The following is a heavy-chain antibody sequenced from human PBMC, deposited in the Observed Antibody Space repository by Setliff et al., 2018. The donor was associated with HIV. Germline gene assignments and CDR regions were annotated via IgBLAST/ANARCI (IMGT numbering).Heavy chain of an antibody. Sequence: RLSCAASGFTFSSYAMTWVRQGPGKGLEWVSGITSGGGTIYYADSVKGRFTISRDNSKNTLYLQMNSLRAEDTAVYYCAKGGYSSSWAPNWFDPWGQGTLVTVSS. V-gene: IGHV3-23*01. J-gene: IGHJ5*02. CDR1: GFTFSSYA. CDR2: ITSGGGTI. CDR3: AKGGYSSSWAPNWFDP. D-gene: IGHD6-13*01.